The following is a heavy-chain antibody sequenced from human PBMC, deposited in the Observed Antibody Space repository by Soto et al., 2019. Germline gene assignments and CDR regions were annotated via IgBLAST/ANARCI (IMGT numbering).Heavy chain of an antibody. CDR2: INPNSGGT. Sequence: QVQLVQSGAEVKKPGASVKVSCKASGYTFTGYYMHWVRQAPGQGLEWMGWINPNSGGTNYAQKLQGWVTMTRDTSISTAYMELSRLRSDDTAVYYCARTLWPKDAFDIWGQGTMVTVSS. D-gene: IGHD5-18*01. V-gene: IGHV1-2*04. CDR1: GYTFTGYY. CDR3: ARTLWPKDAFDI. J-gene: IGHJ3*02.